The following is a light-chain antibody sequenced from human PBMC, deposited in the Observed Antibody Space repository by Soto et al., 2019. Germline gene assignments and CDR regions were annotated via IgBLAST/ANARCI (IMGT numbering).Light chain of an antibody. Sequence: DIPMTQSPSSVSASVGDTVTVTCRASQVINNWLAWYQQKPGTVPNLLIYTTSMLHSGVPSRFSGSRSGTDFTLTISNLQPEDSATYYCQQASSFPLTFGGGTKVEIK. CDR3: QQASSFPLT. CDR2: TTS. V-gene: IGKV1-12*01. CDR1: QVINNW. J-gene: IGKJ4*01.